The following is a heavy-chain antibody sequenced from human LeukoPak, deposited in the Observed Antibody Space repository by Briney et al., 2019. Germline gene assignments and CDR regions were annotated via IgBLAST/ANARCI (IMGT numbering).Heavy chain of an antibody. Sequence: PSETLSLTCTVSGDSINSRNYYWGWIRQPPGKGLEWIGSLYFTGSTYYNPSLKSRVTISLDTAKKQFSLKLISVTGADTAVYYCARSLQDIWSGNEAPRRPFDQWGRGTLVTVTS. CDR3: ARSLQDIWSGNEAPRRPFDQ. V-gene: IGHV4-39*01. CDR1: GDSINSRNYY. J-gene: IGHJ4*02. D-gene: IGHD3-3*01. CDR2: LYFTGST.